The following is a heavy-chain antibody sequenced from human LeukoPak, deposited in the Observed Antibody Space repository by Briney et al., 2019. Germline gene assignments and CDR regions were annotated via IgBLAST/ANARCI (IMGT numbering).Heavy chain of an antibody. CDR3: ARAYYDILTGQDY. J-gene: IGHJ4*02. Sequence: ASVKVSCKASGYTFTAYYMHWVRQAPGQGLEWMGWISAYNGNTNYAQKLQGRVTMTTDTSTSTAYMELRSLRSDDTAVYYCARAYYDILTGQDYWGQGTLVTVSS. CDR1: GYTFTAYY. V-gene: IGHV1-18*04. CDR2: ISAYNGNT. D-gene: IGHD3-9*01.